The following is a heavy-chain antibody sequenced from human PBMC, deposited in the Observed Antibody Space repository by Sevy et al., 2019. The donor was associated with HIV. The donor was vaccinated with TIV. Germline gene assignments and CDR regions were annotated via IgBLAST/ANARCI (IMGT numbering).Heavy chain of an antibody. CDR1: GFTFSPYW. V-gene: IGHV3-7*01. Sequence: GGSRRLSCAASGFTFSPYWMTWVRQAPGKGLEWVANIRPDGSDKYYVDSVKGRFTISRDNAKNSLYLQMNSLRADDTAMYYCARGVGLDCWGQGALVTVSS. D-gene: IGHD1-26*01. CDR3: ARGVGLDC. CDR2: IRPDGSDK. J-gene: IGHJ4*02.